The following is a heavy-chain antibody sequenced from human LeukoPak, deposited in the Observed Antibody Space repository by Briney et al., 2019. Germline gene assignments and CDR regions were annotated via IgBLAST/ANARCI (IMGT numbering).Heavy chain of an antibody. CDR2: IFTTGST. Sequence: SETLSLTCSVSGGSLSSYYWTWIRQPAGKGLEWIGRIFTTGSTNYNPSLMSRVTMSVDTSKNQFSLKMRSVTAADTAVYYCAREKQLVPQARLYYLDVWGKGTTVTVSS. D-gene: IGHD6-6*01. CDR3: AREKQLVPQARLYYLDV. V-gene: IGHV4-4*07. CDR1: GGSLSSYY. J-gene: IGHJ6*03.